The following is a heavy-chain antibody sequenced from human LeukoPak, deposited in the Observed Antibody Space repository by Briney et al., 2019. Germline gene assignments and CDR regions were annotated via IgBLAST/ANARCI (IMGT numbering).Heavy chain of an antibody. CDR3: ARSGKIYYYYYMDV. V-gene: IGHV1-69*05. J-gene: IGHJ6*03. D-gene: IGHD4-23*01. CDR1: GGTFSSYA. Sequence: ASVKVSCKASGGTFSSYAISWVRQAPGQGLEWIGGIILIFGTANYAQKFQGRVTITTDESTSTAYMELSSLRSEDTAVYYCARSGKIYYYYYMDVWGKGTTVTVSS. CDR2: IILIFGTA.